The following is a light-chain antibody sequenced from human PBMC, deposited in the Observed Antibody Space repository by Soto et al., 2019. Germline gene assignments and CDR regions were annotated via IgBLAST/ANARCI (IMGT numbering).Light chain of an antibody. CDR2: EVT. CDR3: SSYSGSNTFL. CDR1: SSDIGAYNY. V-gene: IGLV2-8*01. Sequence: QSALTQPPSASGSPGQSITISCTGTSSDIGAYNYVSWYQQHPGKAPKLIIYEVTRRPSGVPARFSGSKSGNTASLTVSGLQAEDESDYYCSSYSGSNTFLFGGGTKLTVL. J-gene: IGLJ2*01.